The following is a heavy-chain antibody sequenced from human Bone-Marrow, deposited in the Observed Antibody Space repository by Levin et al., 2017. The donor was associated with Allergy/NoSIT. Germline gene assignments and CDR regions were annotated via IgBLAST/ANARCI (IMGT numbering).Heavy chain of an antibody. Sequence: GGSLRLSCAASGFTFSSYRMNWVRQAPGKGLEWVSSISGGSSTIYYADSVKGRFTISRDNAKNSLYLQMNSLRAEDTAAYYCARDDYVWESDYWGQGTLVTVSS. D-gene: IGHD3-16*01. CDR2: ISGGSSTI. V-gene: IGHV3-48*01. J-gene: IGHJ4*02. CDR3: ARDDYVWESDY. CDR1: GFTFSSYR.